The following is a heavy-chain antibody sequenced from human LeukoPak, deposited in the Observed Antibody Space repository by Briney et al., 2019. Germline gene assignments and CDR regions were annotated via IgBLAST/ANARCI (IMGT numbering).Heavy chain of an antibody. V-gene: IGHV1-69*13. J-gene: IGHJ4*02. Sequence: SVKVSCKASGGTFSSYATSWVRQAPGQGLEWMGGIIPIFGTANYAQKFQGRVTITADESTSTAYMELSSLRSEDTAVYYCARSSYSGYEEVDYWGQGTLVTVSS. CDR1: GGTFSSYA. D-gene: IGHD5-12*01. CDR3: ARSSYSGYEEVDY. CDR2: IIPIFGTA.